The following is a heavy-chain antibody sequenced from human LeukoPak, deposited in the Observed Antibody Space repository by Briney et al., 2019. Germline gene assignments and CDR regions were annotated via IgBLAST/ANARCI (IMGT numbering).Heavy chain of an antibody. J-gene: IGHJ6*03. CDR3: ARDLRSGAYYYFYMDV. V-gene: IGHV3-64*01. CDR1: GFDFSSYG. D-gene: IGHD3-3*01. Sequence: GGSLRLSGEASGFDFSSYGMHWVRKAPGKGLEYVAAVSRNGGRTYYANSVKGRFTISRDNSRNTLYLQMGSLRPEDTALYYCARDLRSGAYYYFYMDVWGNGTTVVVSS. CDR2: VSRNGGRT.